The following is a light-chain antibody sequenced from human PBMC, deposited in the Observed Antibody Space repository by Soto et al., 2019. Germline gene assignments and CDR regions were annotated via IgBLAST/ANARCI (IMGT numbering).Light chain of an antibody. CDR1: SSDVGSYNL. Sequence: QSALTQPASVSGSPGQSITISCTGTSSDVGSYNLVSWYQQHPGKAPKLMIYEGSKRPSGVSNRFSGSKSGNTASLTVSGLQADDEADYYCNSYAGSNNLVFGGGTKLTVL. V-gene: IGLV2-14*02. CDR3: NSYAGSNNLV. J-gene: IGLJ2*01. CDR2: EGS.